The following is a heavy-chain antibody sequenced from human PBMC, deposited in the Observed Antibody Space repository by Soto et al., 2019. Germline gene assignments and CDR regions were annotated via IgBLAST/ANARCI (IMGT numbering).Heavy chain of an antibody. CDR1: GYSISSGYY. Sequence: SETLSLTCTVSGYSISSGYYWSWIRQPPGKRLEWVGSIYHSGIIYYNPYLKSRVTISVDTSKNQFSLELTSVTAADTAVYYCPRDYSYLYHSTNLYSRPFAAWCQGALVAASS. V-gene: IGHV4-38-2*02. CDR2: IYHSGII. CDR3: PRDYSYLYHSTNLYSRPFAA. J-gene: IGHJ5*02. D-gene: IGHD2-2*01.